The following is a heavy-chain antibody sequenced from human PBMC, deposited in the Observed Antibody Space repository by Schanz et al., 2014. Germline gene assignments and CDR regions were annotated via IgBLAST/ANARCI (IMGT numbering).Heavy chain of an antibody. CDR3: ARDPGGTKTHGL. CDR1: GFAFSSFA. V-gene: IGHV3-23*04. Sequence: EVFLVESGGGLVQPGGSLRLSCAASGFAFSSFALSWVRQSPGKGLEWVSAISANDYDTYYAPSVKGRFTVSRDNSKNTLYLQMSSLRAEDTAVYYCARDPGGTKTHGLWGQGTLVTVSS. J-gene: IGHJ4*02. D-gene: IGHD2-15*01. CDR2: ISANDYDT.